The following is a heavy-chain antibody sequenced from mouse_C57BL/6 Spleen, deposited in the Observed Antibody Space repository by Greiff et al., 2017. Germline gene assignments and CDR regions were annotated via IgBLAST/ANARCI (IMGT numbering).Heavy chain of an antibody. CDR3: AREEAYYYGSSWDYYAMDY. J-gene: IGHJ4*01. Sequence: QLQQSGAELARPGASVKLSCKASGYTFTSYGISWVKQRTGQGLEWIGEIYPRSGNTYYNEKFKGKATLTADKSSSTAYMELRSLTSEDSAVYFCAREEAYYYGSSWDYYAMDYWGQGTSVTVSS. CDR2: IYPRSGNT. CDR1: GYTFTSYG. V-gene: IGHV1-81*01. D-gene: IGHD1-1*01.